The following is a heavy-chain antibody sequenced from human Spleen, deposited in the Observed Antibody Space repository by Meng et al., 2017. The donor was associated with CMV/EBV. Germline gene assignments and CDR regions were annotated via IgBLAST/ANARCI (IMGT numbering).Heavy chain of an antibody. CDR1: GLAFNRYG. D-gene: IGHD5-12*01. Sequence: CAAAGLAFNRYGIHWVRRAPGKGLEWLIIISYDGTNIYYADSVRGRFTISRDNSKNTVYLQMNSLRVEDTAVYYCARVDTAYDFPFDYWGQGTLVTVSS. V-gene: IGHV3-30*19. CDR3: ARVDTAYDFPFDY. J-gene: IGHJ4*02. CDR2: ISYDGTNI.